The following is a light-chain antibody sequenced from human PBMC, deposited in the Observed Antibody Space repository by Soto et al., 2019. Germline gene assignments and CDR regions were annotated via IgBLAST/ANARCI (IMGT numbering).Light chain of an antibody. V-gene: IGKV3D-15*01. CDR1: QSVSSN. CDR2: GAS. J-gene: IGKJ1*01. Sequence: IVMTQSPATLSVSPGERATLSCRASQSVSSNLAWYQHKPGQAPRLLIYGASTRATGIPARFSGSGSGTEFTLTISNLQSEDFAVYYCQQYNNWPRTFGQGTKVDIK. CDR3: QQYNNWPRT.